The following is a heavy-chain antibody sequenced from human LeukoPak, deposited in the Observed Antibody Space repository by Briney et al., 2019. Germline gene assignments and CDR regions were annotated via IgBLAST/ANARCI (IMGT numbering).Heavy chain of an antibody. Sequence: SETLSLTCTVSGGSISSSSYYWGWIRQPPGKGLEWIGSIYYSGSTYYNPSLKSRVTISVDTSKNQFSLKLSSVTAADTAVYYCAAPSVIAAAYRSDYWGQGTLVTVSS. CDR2: IYYSGST. CDR3: AAPSVIAAAYRSDY. D-gene: IGHD6-13*01. V-gene: IGHV4-39*01. CDR1: GGSISSSSYY. J-gene: IGHJ4*02.